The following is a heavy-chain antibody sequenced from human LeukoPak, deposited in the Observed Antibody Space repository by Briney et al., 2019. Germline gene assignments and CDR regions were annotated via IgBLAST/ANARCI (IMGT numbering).Heavy chain of an antibody. CDR3: ARDLRDGSGMHYSYYMDV. CDR1: GGSISSYY. Sequence: SETLSLTCTVSGGSISSYYWSWIRQPPGKGLEWIGYIYYSGSTNYNPSLKSRVTISVDTSKNQFSLKLSSVTAADTAVYYCARDLRDGSGMHYSYYMDVWGKGTTVTISS. J-gene: IGHJ6*03. V-gene: IGHV4-59*01. D-gene: IGHD3-10*01. CDR2: IYYSGST.